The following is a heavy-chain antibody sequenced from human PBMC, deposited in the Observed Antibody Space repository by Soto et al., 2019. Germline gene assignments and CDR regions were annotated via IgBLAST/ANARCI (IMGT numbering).Heavy chain of an antibody. V-gene: IGHV1-2*02. Sequence: GASVKVSCKASGYTFTGYYMLWVRQAPGQGLEWMGWINPNSGGTNYAQKFQGRVTMTRDTSISTAYMELSRLRSDDTAVYYCAREDTTGMGGVGAFDIWGQGTMVTVSS. CDR3: AREDTTGMGGVGAFDI. D-gene: IGHD1-1*01. CDR1: GYTFTGYY. J-gene: IGHJ3*02. CDR2: INPNSGGT.